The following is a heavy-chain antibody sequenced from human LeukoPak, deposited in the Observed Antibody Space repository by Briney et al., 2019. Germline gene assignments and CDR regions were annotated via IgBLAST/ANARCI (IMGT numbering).Heavy chain of an antibody. J-gene: IGHJ4*02. CDR3: ARPEAYCGGDCYYYFDY. V-gene: IGHV3-7*01. D-gene: IGHD2-21*01. CDR1: GFTFSSYS. Sequence: GGSLRLSCAASGFTFSSYSMNWVRQAPGKGLEWVANIKQDGSEKYYVDSVKGRFTISRDNAKNSLYLQMNSLRAEDTAVYYCARPEAYCGGDCYYYFDYWGQGTLVTVSS. CDR2: IKQDGSEK.